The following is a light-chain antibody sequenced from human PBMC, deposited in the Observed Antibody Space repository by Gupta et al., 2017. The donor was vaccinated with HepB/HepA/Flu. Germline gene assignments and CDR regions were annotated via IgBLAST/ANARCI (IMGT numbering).Light chain of an antibody. CDR1: QSISSS. CDR2: SAS. CDR3: QERNNWPPGFT. J-gene: IGKJ3*01. Sequence: EIVLTQSPATLSLSPGERATLSCRASQSISSSLAWYQQKPGQAPRLLIYSASNRATGIPARFSGSGSGTDFTLTISSLEPEDFAVYYWQERNNWPPGFTFGPGTKVDIK. V-gene: IGKV3-11*01.